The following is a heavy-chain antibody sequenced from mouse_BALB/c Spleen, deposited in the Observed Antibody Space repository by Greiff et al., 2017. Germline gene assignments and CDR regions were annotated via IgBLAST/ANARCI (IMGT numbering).Heavy chain of an antibody. D-gene: IGHD2-4*01. J-gene: IGHJ1*01. CDR3: ARSYDYDWYFDV. V-gene: IGHV14-3*02. CDR1: GFNITDTY. Sequence: VQLQQSGAELVKPGASVKLSCTASGFNITDTYMHWVKQRPEQGLEWIGRIDPANGNTKYDPKFQGKATITADTSSNTAYLQLSSLTSEDTAVYYCARSYDYDWYFDVWGAGTTVTVSS. CDR2: IDPANGNT.